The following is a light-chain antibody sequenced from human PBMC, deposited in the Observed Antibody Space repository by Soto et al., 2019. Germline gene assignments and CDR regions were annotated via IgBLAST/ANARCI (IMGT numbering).Light chain of an antibody. CDR3: QSYDSSLTV. J-gene: IGLJ1*01. Sequence: QSALTQPPSVSGAPGQRVTISCSGSSSNIGAGYDVHWYQQLPGKAPKLLIYANNNQPSGVPDRFSGSKSVTSASLAIAGLQAEDEADYYCQSYDSSLTVFGTGTKVTVL. CDR1: SSNIGAGYD. CDR2: ANN. V-gene: IGLV1-40*01.